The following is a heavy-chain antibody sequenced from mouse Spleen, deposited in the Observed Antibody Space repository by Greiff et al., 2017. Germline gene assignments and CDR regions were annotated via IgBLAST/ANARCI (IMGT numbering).Heavy chain of an antibody. CDR3: AIGYAMDY. CDR1: GYTFTSYW. Sequence: QVQLKQSGAELVKPGASVKLSCKASGYTFTSYWMQWVKQRPGQGLEWIGEIDPSDSYTNYNQKFKGKATLTVDTSSSTAYMQLSSLTSEDSAVYYCAIGYAMDYWGQGTSVTVSS. V-gene: IGHV1-50*01. J-gene: IGHJ4*01. CDR2: IDPSDSYT.